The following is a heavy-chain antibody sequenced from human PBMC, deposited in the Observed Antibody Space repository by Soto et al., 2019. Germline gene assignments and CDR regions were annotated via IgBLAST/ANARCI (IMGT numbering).Heavy chain of an antibody. CDR1: GYPFSKYG. Sequence: QLQLVQSGAEVERPGASGRVSCKAYGYPFSKYGISWIRQAPGQGLEWMGWIKPDNGDTNYAQKFQGRVTMTTDTSSTTAYMALRSLRSDDTVVYYCATSYDSGFDPWGQGTLVSVSS. V-gene: IGHV1-18*04. J-gene: IGHJ5*02. D-gene: IGHD5-12*01. CDR2: IKPDNGDT. CDR3: ATSYDSGFDP.